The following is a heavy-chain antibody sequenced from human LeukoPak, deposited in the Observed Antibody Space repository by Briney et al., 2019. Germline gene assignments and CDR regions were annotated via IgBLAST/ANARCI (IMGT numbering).Heavy chain of an antibody. D-gene: IGHD2-2*01. Sequence: GGSLRLSCAASGFTFSSYEMNWVRQAPGKGLEWVSYISSSGSTIYYADSVKGRFTISRDNAKNSLYLQMNSLRAEDTAVYYCAREEVVPAARGFDYWGQGTLVTVSS. CDR3: AREEVVPAARGFDY. CDR2: ISSSGSTI. J-gene: IGHJ4*02. V-gene: IGHV3-48*03. CDR1: GFTFSSYE.